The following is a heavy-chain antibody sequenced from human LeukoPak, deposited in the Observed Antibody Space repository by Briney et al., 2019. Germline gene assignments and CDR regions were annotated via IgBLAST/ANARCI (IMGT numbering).Heavy chain of an antibody. J-gene: IGHJ4*02. Sequence: SVKVSCKASGGTFSSYAISWVRQAPGQGLEWMGGIIPIFGTANYAQKFQGRVTITTDESTSTAYMELSSLRSEDTAVYYCASPRIAVAGTYFHFDYWGQEALVTVSS. V-gene: IGHV1-69*05. D-gene: IGHD6-19*01. CDR2: IIPIFGTA. CDR1: GGTFSSYA. CDR3: ASPRIAVAGTYFHFDY.